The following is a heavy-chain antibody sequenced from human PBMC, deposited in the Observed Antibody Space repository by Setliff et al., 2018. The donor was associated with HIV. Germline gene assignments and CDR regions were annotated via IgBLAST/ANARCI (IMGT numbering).Heavy chain of an antibody. CDR1: GGSVSNNNYY. D-gene: IGHD2-8*02. CDR2: IYYSEST. Sequence: SETLSLTCSVSGGSVSNNNYYWGWIRQPPGKGLEWIGSIYYSESTYYKPSLKSRVTISLDTSKNDFSLKLRSVTAADTAIYYCARAKECSVPGGCWHEAFDVWGHGTTVTVSS. J-gene: IGHJ3*01. CDR3: ARAKECSVPGGCWHEAFDV. V-gene: IGHV4-39*02.